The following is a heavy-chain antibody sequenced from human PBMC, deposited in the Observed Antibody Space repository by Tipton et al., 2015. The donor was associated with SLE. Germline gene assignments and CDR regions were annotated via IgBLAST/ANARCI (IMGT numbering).Heavy chain of an antibody. CDR1: GYSFTSYW. Sequence: VQLVQSGAEVKKPGESLKISCKGSGYSFTSYWIGWARQMPGRGLAWMGIIYPGDSDTRYSPSFRGRVTISVDPSISTAYLQWTSLQASDSTIYFRARRFRRGSVEWYFDLWGRGTLVTVSS. CDR3: ARRFRRGSVEWYFDL. J-gene: IGHJ2*01. V-gene: IGHV5-51*03. CDR2: IYPGDSDT.